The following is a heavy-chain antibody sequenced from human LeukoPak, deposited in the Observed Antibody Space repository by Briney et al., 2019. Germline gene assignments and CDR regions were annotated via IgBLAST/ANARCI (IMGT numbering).Heavy chain of an antibody. CDR1: GFTFSSYN. J-gene: IGHJ4*02. CDR2: ISSSSRYI. Sequence: GGSLRLSCVASGFTFSSYNMNWVRQAPGKGLEWVSSISSSSRYIYYTDSVKGRFTISRDNSKNSLYLQMNSLRTEDTALYYCAKDRGAGIFDYWGQGTLVTVSS. CDR3: AKDRGAGIFDY. D-gene: IGHD1-26*01. V-gene: IGHV3-21*04.